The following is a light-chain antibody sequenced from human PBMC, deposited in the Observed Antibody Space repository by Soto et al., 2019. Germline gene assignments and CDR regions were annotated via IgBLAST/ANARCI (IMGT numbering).Light chain of an antibody. J-gene: IGKJ2*01. Sequence: DIQMTQSASSLSASVGDRVTITCQARQVISNYLTWYQQKPGKAPQLLIYDISTLEIGVPSRFSGSGSVTDFTFTITGLQPEDIATYYCQQYENLPYTLGQGTKLE. CDR2: DIS. V-gene: IGKV1-33*01. CDR1: QVISNY. CDR3: QQYENLPYT.